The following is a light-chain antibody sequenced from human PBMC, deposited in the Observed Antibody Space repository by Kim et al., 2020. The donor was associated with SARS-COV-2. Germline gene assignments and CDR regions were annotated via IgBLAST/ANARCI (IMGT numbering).Light chain of an antibody. V-gene: IGKV1D-13*01. CDR2: DAS. CDR1: QAISST. J-gene: IGKJ4*01. Sequence: AVQLTQSPSTLSASVGDSVTITCRASQAISSTLAWYQQTPGKSPKLLIYDASSLHSGVPSRFSGSGSGTDFTLTISSLQPEDSATYYCQQYIHCAFTFGGGTKLEI. CDR3: QQYIHCAFT.